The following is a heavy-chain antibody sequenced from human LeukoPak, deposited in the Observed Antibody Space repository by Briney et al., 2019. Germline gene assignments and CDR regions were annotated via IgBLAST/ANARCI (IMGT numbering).Heavy chain of an antibody. D-gene: IGHD1-26*01. CDR1: GGSISSYY. CDR3: ARDGRISPYSGMDV. Sequence: SETLSLTCTVSGGSISSYYWSWIRQPAGKGLEWIGYIYYSGSTDYNPSLKSRVSISVDTSKNQFSLKLNSVTPADTAVYYCARDGRISPYSGMDVWGQGTTVTVSS. J-gene: IGHJ6*02. V-gene: IGHV4-59*01. CDR2: IYYSGST.